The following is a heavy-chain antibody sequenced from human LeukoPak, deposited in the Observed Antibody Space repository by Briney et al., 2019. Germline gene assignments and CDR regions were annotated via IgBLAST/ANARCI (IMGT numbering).Heavy chain of an antibody. CDR2: ISINGGST. V-gene: IGHV3-64D*06. Sequence: HPGGSLRLSCSASGTAFRTYAMHWVRQPPGKGLYYVSAISINGGSTYYADSVRGRFTISRDNSKNTLYLQMSSLRPDDTAVYYCVRTYDENPLGWFDPWGQGTLVTVAA. D-gene: IGHD5-12*01. CDR3: VRTYDENPLGWFDP. CDR1: GTAFRTYA. J-gene: IGHJ5*02.